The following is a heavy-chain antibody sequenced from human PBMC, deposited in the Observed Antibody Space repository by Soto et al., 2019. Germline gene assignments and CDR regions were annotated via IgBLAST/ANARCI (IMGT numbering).Heavy chain of an antibody. CDR3: ARVVGCSGGSCYIFDY. V-gene: IGHV4-59*01. J-gene: IGHJ4*02. Sequence: AETLSLTCTVSGGSISSYYWSWIRQPPGKGLEWIGYIYYSGSTNYNPSLKSRVTISVDTSKNQFSLKLSSVTAADTAVYYCARVVGCSGGSCYIFDYWGQGTLVTVSS. D-gene: IGHD2-15*01. CDR1: GGSISSYY. CDR2: IYYSGST.